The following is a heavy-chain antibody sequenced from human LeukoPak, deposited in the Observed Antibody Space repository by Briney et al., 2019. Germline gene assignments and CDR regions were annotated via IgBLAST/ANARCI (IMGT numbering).Heavy chain of an antibody. V-gene: IGHV3-21*01. Sequence: GGSLRLSCAASGFPFSSYSMNWVRQAPGKGLEWVSSISSSSSYIYYADSVKGRFTISRDNAKNSLYLQMNSLRAEDTAVYYCASLTGRGATNSGNDYWGQGTLVTVSS. CDR1: GFPFSSYS. D-gene: IGHD1-26*01. CDR3: ASLTGRGATNSGNDY. CDR2: ISSSSSYI. J-gene: IGHJ4*02.